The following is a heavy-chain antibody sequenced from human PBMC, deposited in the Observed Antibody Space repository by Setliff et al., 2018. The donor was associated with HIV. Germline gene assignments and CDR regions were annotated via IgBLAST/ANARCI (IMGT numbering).Heavy chain of an antibody. V-gene: IGHV4-34*01. CDR1: GGSFSGYY. CDR3: ARRGSGFFHYYYYMDV. J-gene: IGHJ6*03. D-gene: IGHD3-10*01. Sequence: KPSETLSLTCAVYGGSFSGYYWSWVRQPPGKGLEWIGEINHSGSTNYNPSLKSRVTISVDTSKNQFSLKLSSVTAADTAVYCCARRGSGFFHYYYYMDVWGKGTTVTVSS. CDR2: INHSGST.